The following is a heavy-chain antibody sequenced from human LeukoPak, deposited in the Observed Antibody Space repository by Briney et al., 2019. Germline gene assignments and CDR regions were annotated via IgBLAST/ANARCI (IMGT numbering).Heavy chain of an antibody. CDR3: ARLKCISTTCPSRYVMDV. CDR2: IYYSGST. Sequence: SETLFLTCSVSGGSISSYYWSWIRQPPGKGLEYIGYIYYSGSTNYNPSLKSRVTISVDTSKDQFSLNLTSVTAADTAVYYCARLKCISTTCPSRYVMDVWGQGTTVTVSS. CDR1: GGSISSYY. J-gene: IGHJ6*02. D-gene: IGHD2-2*01. V-gene: IGHV4-59*01.